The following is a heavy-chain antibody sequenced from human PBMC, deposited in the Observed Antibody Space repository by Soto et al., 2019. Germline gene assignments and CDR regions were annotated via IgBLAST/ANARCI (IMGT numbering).Heavy chain of an antibody. Sequence: SVKVSCKASGGTFSGESITWVRQAPGQGLEWMGGIIPISDTANYAQNFRGRVTITAEEATSTVYLQLCSLRSQDTAVYYRATLVPGPIKLLPRYGWFDHWVQGSLCTVAS. CDR1: GGTFSGES. CDR3: ATLVPGPIKLLPRYGWFDH. J-gene: IGHJ5*02. D-gene: IGHD2-2*02. CDR2: IIPISDTA. V-gene: IGHV1-69*13.